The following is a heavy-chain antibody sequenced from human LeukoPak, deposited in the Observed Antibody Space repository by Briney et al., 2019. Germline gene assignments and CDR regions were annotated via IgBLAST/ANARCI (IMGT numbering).Heavy chain of an antibody. D-gene: IGHD3-3*01. V-gene: IGHV4-38-2*02. CDR2: ISHSGST. Sequence: PSETLSLTCTVSDYSISSAYYWGWIRQPPGKRLEWIGIISHSGSTYYNPSLKSRVTVSIDTSKNQFSLKLSSVTAADTAVYYCARGYYDFWSGYSPASFDYWGHGTLVTVSS. CDR1: DYSISSAYY. CDR3: ARGYYDFWSGYSPASFDY. J-gene: IGHJ4*01.